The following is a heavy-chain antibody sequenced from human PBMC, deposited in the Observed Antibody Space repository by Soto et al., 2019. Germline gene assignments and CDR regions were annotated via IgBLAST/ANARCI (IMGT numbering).Heavy chain of an antibody. D-gene: IGHD3-16*01. J-gene: IGHJ6*02. CDR2: ISYDGNNK. Sequence: GGSLRLSCAASGFTFSNYAMHWVRQAPGKGLEWVALISYDGNNKDYAESVKGRFTISRDNSKNTVYLQMSSLRGEDTAVFYCARDKYDGGFYNYGMDVWGQGTTVTVSS. CDR1: GFTFSNYA. CDR3: ARDKYDGGFYNYGMDV. V-gene: IGHV3-30-3*01.